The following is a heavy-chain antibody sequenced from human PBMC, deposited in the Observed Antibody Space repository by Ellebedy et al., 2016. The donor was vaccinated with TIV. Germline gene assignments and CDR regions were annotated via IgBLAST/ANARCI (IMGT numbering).Heavy chain of an antibody. Sequence: GESLKIPCAVSGFSFSSYWMSWVRQPPGQGLEWVANMRPAGGEKHYVDSVKGRLPISRDNSKNSLYLQMNSLSIEDTAVYYCAREGAYGDYAPGQYCMDVWGQGTTVTVS. CDR2: MRPAGGEK. V-gene: IGHV3-7*03. D-gene: IGHD4-17*01. CDR1: GFSFSSYW. CDR3: AREGAYGDYAPGQYCMDV. J-gene: IGHJ6*02.